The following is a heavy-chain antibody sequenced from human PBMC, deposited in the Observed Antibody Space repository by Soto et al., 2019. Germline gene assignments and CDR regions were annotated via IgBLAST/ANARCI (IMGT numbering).Heavy chain of an antibody. V-gene: IGHV3-74*01. J-gene: IGHJ4*02. CDR2: INSDGSTT. CDR1: GFTFRSYW. CDR3: ASTVSSSSSGELN. Sequence: PGGSLRLSCAASGFTFRSYWMHWVRQAPGKGLVWVSRINSDGSTTNYADSVKGRFTISRDDAKSTLYLQMNSLRAEDTAVYYCASTVSSSSSGELNWGQGTLVTVSS. D-gene: IGHD6-6*01.